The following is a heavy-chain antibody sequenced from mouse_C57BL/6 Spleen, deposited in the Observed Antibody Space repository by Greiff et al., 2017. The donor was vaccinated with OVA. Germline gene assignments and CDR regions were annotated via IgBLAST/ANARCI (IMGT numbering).Heavy chain of an antibody. CDR1: GYTFTDYN. V-gene: IGHV1-18*01. J-gene: IGHJ4*01. Sequence: EVQLQQSGPELVKPGASVKIPCKASGYTFTDYNMDWVKQSHGKSLEWIGDINPNNGGTIYNQKFKGKATLTVDKSSSTAYMELRSLTSEDTAVYYCARRYGSRFFYAMDYWGQGTSVTVSS. D-gene: IGHD1-1*01. CDR2: INPNNGGT. CDR3: ARRYGSRFFYAMDY.